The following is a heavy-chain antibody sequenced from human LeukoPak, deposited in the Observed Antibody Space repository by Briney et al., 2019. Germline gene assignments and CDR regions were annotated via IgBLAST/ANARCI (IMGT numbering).Heavy chain of an antibody. V-gene: IGHV4-4*02. CDR2: IHRSGSP. CDR3: ARGGDTYYYDSSGNFDY. CDR1: LDSTTSNF. Sequence: AETLSLTCTVSLDSTTSNFWSWVRQPPGKGLEWIGEIHRSGSPNYNPSLQSRVTISIDRSRNQIVLELSSVTAADTAVYYCARGGDTYYYDSSGNFDYWGQGTLVTVSS. J-gene: IGHJ4*02. D-gene: IGHD3-22*01.